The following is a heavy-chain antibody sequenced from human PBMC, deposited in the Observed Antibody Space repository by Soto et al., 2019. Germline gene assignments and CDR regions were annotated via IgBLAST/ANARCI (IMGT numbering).Heavy chain of an antibody. Sequence: QVQLQESGPGLVKPSQTLSLTCTVSGGSISSGGYYWSWLRQHPGQGLEWIGYIYYSGSTYYNPSLKSRVTISVDTSKNQFSLKLSSGTAADTAVYYCARGFRRFGELLLLFDPWGQGTLVTVSS. CDR2: IYYSGST. CDR3: ARGFRRFGELLLLFDP. CDR1: GGSISSGGYY. D-gene: IGHD3-10*01. V-gene: IGHV4-31*03. J-gene: IGHJ5*02.